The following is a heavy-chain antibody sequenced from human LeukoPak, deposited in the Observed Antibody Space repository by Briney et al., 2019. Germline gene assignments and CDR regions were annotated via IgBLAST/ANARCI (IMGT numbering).Heavy chain of an antibody. CDR3: ARETLWSGYFDY. CDR1: GGSISSYF. V-gene: IGHV4-59*01. J-gene: IGHJ4*02. Sequence: SETLSLTCTVSGGSISSYFWSWIRQPPGEGLEWIGFIYYNGSTNYNPSLKSRVTISVDTSKNQFSLKLSSVTAADTAVYYCARETLWSGYFDYWGQGTLVTVSS. CDR2: IYYNGST. D-gene: IGHD3-3*01.